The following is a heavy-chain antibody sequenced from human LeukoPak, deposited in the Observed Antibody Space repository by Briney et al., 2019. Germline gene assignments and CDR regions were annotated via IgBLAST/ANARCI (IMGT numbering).Heavy chain of an antibody. CDR3: ARNLVMVVAATRYYFDY. D-gene: IGHD2-15*01. CDR1: GGSISSSSYY. CDR2: IYYSGST. J-gene: IGHJ4*02. Sequence: PSETLSLTCTVSGGSISSSSYYWGWIRQPPGKGLEWIGSIYYSGSTYYNPSLKTRVTISVDTSKNQFSLKLSSVTAADTAVYYCARNLVMVVAATRYYFDYWGQGTLVTVFS. V-gene: IGHV4-39*01.